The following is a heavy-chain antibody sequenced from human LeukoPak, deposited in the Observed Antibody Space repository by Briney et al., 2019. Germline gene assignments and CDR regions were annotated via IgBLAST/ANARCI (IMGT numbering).Heavy chain of an antibody. CDR1: GFTFTNYA. D-gene: IGHD3-3*01. CDR2: ISGRGTSI. Sequence: GEPLRLSCAASGFTFTNYAMSWVRQAPGKGLEWVSNISGRGTSINYADSVKGRFSISRDNSKNTMYLQMNSLRAEDTAVYYCVRNDTSGVGLDYWGQGTLVTVSS. V-gene: IGHV3-23*01. J-gene: IGHJ4*02. CDR3: VRNDTSGVGLDY.